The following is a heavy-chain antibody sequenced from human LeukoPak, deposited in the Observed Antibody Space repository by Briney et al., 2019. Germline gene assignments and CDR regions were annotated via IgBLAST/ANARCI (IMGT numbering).Heavy chain of an antibody. CDR1: GYTFTGYY. CDR3: ARDLLRGGYYYYYMDV. CDR2: INPNSGGT. Sequence: ASVKVSCKASGYTFTGYYMHWVRQAPGQGLEWMGWINPNSGGTNYAQKFQGRVTMTRDTSISTAYMELSRLRSDDTAVYYCARDLLRGGYYYYYMDVWGKGTTVTISS. D-gene: IGHD4-17*01. V-gene: IGHV1-2*02. J-gene: IGHJ6*03.